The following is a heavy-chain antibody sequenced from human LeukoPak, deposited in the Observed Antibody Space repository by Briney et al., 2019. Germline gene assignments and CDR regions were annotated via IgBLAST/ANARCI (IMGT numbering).Heavy chain of an antibody. CDR1: GYTFNSYT. Sequence: ASVKVSCKASGYTFNSYTINWVRQAPGQGLEWMGIINPSGGTTTYAQKFQGRVALTRDTSTNTVYMELTSLRSEDTAVYYCARGLDSNGYYAPWGQGTLVTVSS. D-gene: IGHD3-22*01. CDR2: INPSGGTT. V-gene: IGHV1-46*02. CDR3: ARGLDSNGYYAP. J-gene: IGHJ5*02.